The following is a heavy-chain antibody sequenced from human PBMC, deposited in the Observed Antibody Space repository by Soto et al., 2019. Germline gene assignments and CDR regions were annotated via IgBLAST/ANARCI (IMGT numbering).Heavy chain of an antibody. J-gene: IGHJ6*02. CDR3: ARGTGTHYYYYGMDV. V-gene: IGHV1-18*01. D-gene: IGHD1-1*01. Sequence: GASVKVSCTASGYTFTSYGISWVRQAPGQGLEWMGWISAYNGNTNYAQKLQGRVTMTTDTSTSTAYMELRSLRSDDTAVYYCARGTGTHYYYYGMDVWGQGTTVTVSS. CDR1: GYTFTSYG. CDR2: ISAYNGNT.